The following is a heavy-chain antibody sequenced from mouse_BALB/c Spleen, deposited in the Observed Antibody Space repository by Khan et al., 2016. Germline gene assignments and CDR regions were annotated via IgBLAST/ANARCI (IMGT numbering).Heavy chain of an antibody. CDR2: ILPGSDSI. J-gene: IGHJ3*01. CDR3: ARGAY. CDR1: GYTFSRYW. Sequence: QVQLQQSGAELMKPGASVKISCKATGYTFSRYWIEWVKERPGHGLEWIGEILPGSDSINYNENFKGKATFTAETSSNTAYMQLGNLTAEDSAVYYCARGAYWGQGTLVTVSA. V-gene: IGHV1-9*01.